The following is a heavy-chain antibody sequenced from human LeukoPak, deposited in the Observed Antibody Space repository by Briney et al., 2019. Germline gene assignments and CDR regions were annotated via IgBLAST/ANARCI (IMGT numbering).Heavy chain of an antibody. V-gene: IGHV3-64D*06. J-gene: IGHJ4*02. CDR1: GFTFSSYA. D-gene: IGHD5-24*01. Sequence: TGGSLRLSCSASGFTFSSYAMHWVCQAPGKGLEYVSAISSNGGSTYYADSVKGRFTISRDNSRNTLYLQMSSLRAEDTAVYYCVKWYPPEMWDWGQGTLVTVSS. CDR2: ISSNGGST. CDR3: VKWYPPEMWD.